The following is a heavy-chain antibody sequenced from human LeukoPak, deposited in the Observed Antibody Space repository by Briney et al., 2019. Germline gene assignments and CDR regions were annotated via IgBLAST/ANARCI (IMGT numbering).Heavy chain of an antibody. CDR3: ARAIGCSSTSCYTYYYYGMDV. CDR1: AYTFNSYG. CDR2: ISAYNGNT. J-gene: IGHJ6*02. V-gene: IGHV1-18*01. D-gene: IGHD2-2*02. Sequence: VASVTVSYKASAYTFNSYGISWVRQAPGQGLEWMGWISAYNGNTNYAQKLQGRVTMTTDISTSTAYMELRSLRSDDTAVYYGARAIGCSSTSCYTYYYYGMDVWGQGTTVTVSS.